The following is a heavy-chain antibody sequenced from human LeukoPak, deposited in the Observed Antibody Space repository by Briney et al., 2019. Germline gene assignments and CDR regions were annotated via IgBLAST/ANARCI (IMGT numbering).Heavy chain of an antibody. V-gene: IGHV4-34*01. D-gene: IGHD3-10*01. CDR2: INHSGST. CDR1: GGSFSGYY. CDR3: ARHSLLWFGELSPPDY. Sequence: SETLSLTCAVYGGSFSGYYWSWIRQPPGKGLEWIGEINHSGSTNYNPSLKSRVTISVDTSKNQFSLKLSSVTAADTAVYYCARHSLLWFGELSPPDYWGQGTLVTVSS. J-gene: IGHJ4*02.